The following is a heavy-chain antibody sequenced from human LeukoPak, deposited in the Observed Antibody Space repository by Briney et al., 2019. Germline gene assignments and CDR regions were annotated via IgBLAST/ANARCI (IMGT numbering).Heavy chain of an antibody. CDR1: GGSISSSSYY. D-gene: IGHD6-19*01. CDR3: VRVLGSGWTGFDN. V-gene: IGHV4-39*07. Sequence: SETLSLTCTVSGGSISSSSYYWGWIRQPPGKGLEWIGSIYYSGSTYYNPSLKSRVTISVDTSKNQFSLNVRSVTAADTAVYYCVRVLGSGWTGFDNWGQGTLVIVSS. J-gene: IGHJ4*02. CDR2: IYYSGST.